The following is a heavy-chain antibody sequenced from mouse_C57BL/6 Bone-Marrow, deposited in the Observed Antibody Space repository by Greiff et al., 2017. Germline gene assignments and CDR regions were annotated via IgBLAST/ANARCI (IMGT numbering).Heavy chain of an antibody. CDR2: IDPENGDT. Sequence: EVQVVESGAELVRPGASVKLSCTASGFNIKDDYMHWVKQRPEQGLEWIGWIDPENGDTEYASKFQGKATITADTSSNTAYLQLSSLTSEDTAVYCCTLYDTRAWFAYGGQGTLVTVSA. J-gene: IGHJ3*01. CDR1: GFNIKDDY. V-gene: IGHV14-4*01. D-gene: IGHD2-3*01. CDR3: TLYDTRAWFAY.